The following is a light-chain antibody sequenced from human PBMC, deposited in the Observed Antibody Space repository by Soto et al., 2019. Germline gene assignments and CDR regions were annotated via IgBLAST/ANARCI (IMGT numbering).Light chain of an antibody. Sequence: EIVMTQSPATLSVSPGERATVSCKTSQSVNTNLAWYQQKPGQVPRLLIYGPSTRAIGIPDRFSGSGSGTEFTPTITILQSEDFAVYYCHQYHEWPMTFGQGTRLEIK. CDR3: HQYHEWPMT. CDR2: GPS. V-gene: IGKV3-15*01. CDR1: QSVNTN. J-gene: IGKJ5*01.